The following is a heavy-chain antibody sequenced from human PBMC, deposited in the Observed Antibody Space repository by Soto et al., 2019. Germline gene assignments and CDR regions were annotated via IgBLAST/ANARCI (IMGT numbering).Heavy chain of an antibody. J-gene: IGHJ6*02. V-gene: IGHV2-26*01. CDR1: GFSLSDARMS. CDR2: IFSDDEG. D-gene: IGHD2-15*01. Sequence: SGPTLVNPTETLTLTCTVSGFSLSDARMSVTWIRQPPGKALEWLAHIFSDDEGSYNTSLRSRLTISKDTSKSQVVLTMTNMDPVDTATYFCARIDCSGGSCYSRYFYDGLDVWGQGTTVTVSS. CDR3: ARIDCSGGSCYSRYFYDGLDV.